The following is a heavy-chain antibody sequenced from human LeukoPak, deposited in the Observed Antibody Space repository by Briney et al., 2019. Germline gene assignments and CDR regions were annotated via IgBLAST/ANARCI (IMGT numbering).Heavy chain of an antibody. CDR1: GGSISSSSYY. CDR3: ARVENSYDYFDY. J-gene: IGHJ4*02. D-gene: IGHD5-18*01. V-gene: IGHV4-39*07. CDR2: IYYSGST. Sequence: SETLSLTCTVSGGSISSSSYYWGWIRQPPGKGLEWIGSIYYSGSTYYNPSLKSRVTISVDTSKNQFSLKLSSVTAADTAVYYCARVENSYDYFDYWGQGTLVTVSS.